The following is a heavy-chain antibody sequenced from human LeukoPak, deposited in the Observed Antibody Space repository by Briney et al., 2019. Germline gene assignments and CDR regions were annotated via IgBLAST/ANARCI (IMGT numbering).Heavy chain of an antibody. CDR3: ARVIAVAPNNWYFDL. CDR1: GGSIGGYY. V-gene: IGHV4-59*01. Sequence: SETLSLTCTVSGGSIGGYYWGWIRQPPGKGLEWIGSIYHSGSTDHNPSLKSRVTISVDTSKNQFSLKLSSVTAADTAVYYCARVIAVAPNNWYFDLWGRGTLVTVSS. CDR2: IYHSGST. J-gene: IGHJ2*01. D-gene: IGHD6-19*01.